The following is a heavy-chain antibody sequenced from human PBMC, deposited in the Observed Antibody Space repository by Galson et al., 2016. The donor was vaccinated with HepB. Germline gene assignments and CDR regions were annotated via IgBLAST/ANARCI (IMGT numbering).Heavy chain of an antibody. CDR3: ARRSHTVGLDF. V-gene: IGHV4-34*01. Sequence: SETLSLTCAVNGGSFSAYFWTWIRQPPGKGLEWIGEIDYSGNTKYNPSLKGRFTMSVDTSKTQFSLKLSSVTAADTAVYYCARRSHTVGLDFWGQGTLVTVSS. D-gene: IGHD1-26*01. CDR1: GGSFSAYF. J-gene: IGHJ4*02. CDR2: IDYSGNT.